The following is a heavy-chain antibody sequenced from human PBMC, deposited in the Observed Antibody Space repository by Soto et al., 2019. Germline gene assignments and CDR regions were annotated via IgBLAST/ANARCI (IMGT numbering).Heavy chain of an antibody. Sequence: SQLLSLTYAVFWGTCVGYYWTCIRQPPETGLEWIGEINHSGSTNYNPSLKSRVTISVDTSKNQFSLKLSSVTAADTAVYSCAREKIQLWLLDYWGQGTLVTVSS. J-gene: IGHJ4*02. CDR3: AREKIQLWLLDY. V-gene: IGHV4-34*01. CDR2: INHSGST. D-gene: IGHD5-18*01. CDR1: WGTCVGYY.